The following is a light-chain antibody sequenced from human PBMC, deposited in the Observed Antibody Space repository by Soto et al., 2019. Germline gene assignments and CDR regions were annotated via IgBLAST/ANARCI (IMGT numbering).Light chain of an antibody. Sequence: DIQMSQSPSSLSASVGDRVTLTCRASPSVISYLNWYQQKPGNAPTLLIYAALSLQGGVPSRFRGGGSGSRTDFTLTLSSLQPEDFPTYYWQQTYIRPITFGGGTKRDIK. CDR1: PSVISY. J-gene: IGKJ4*01. V-gene: IGKV1-39*01. CDR2: AAL. CDR3: QQTYIRPIT.